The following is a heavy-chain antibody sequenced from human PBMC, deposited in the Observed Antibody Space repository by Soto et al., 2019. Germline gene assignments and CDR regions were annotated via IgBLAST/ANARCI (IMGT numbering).Heavy chain of an antibody. Sequence: TGGSLRLSCAASGFTFSSYSMNWVRQAPGKGLEWLSYISPSGSTMYYADSVKGRFTISRDNAKNSLYLQMNSLRAEDTAVYYCARIRALDIWGQGTMVTVSS. CDR2: ISPSGSTM. CDR3: ARIRALDI. J-gene: IGHJ3*02. CDR1: GFTFSSYS. V-gene: IGHV3-48*01.